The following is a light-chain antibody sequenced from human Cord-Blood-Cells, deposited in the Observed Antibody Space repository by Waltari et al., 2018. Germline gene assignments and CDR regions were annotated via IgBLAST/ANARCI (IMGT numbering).Light chain of an antibody. CDR1: SSDVGRYNL. CDR2: EGS. CDR3: CSYAGSSTFVV. V-gene: IGLV2-23*03. J-gene: IGLJ2*01. Sequence: QSALTQPASVSGSPGQSITISYTGTSSDVGRYNLVSWYQQHPGKAPKLMIYEGSKRPSGVSNRFSGSKSGNTASLTISGLQAEDEADYYCCSYAGSSTFVVFGGGTKLTVL.